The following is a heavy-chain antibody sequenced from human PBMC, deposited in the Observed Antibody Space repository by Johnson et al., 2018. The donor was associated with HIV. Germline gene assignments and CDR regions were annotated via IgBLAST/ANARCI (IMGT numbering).Heavy chain of an antibody. CDR3: ARRYSGSYGAFDI. CDR1: GFTFSSYW. D-gene: IGHD1-26*01. V-gene: IGHV3-7*05. J-gene: IGHJ3*02. Sequence: VQLVESGGGLVQPGGSLRLSCAASGFTFSSYWMSWVRQAPGKGLEWVANIKQDGSEKYYVDSVKGRFTIYRDNAKNSLYLQMNSLRAEDTAVYYCARRYSGSYGAFDIWGQGTMVTVSS. CDR2: IKQDGSEK.